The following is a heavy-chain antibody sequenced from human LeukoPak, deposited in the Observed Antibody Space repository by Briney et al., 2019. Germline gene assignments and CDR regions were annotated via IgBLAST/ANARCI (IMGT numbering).Heavy chain of an antibody. CDR3: AKGAESFFRTYYYYYGMDV. D-gene: IGHD3-10*01. CDR2: ISGSGGST. V-gene: IGHV3-23*01. CDR1: GFTFSSYA. J-gene: IGHJ6*02. Sequence: GGSLRLSCAASGFTFSSYAMSWVRQAPGKGLEWVSAISGSGGSTYYADSVKGRFTISRDNSKNTLYLQMNSLRAEDTAVYYCAKGAESFFRTYYYYYGMDVWGQGTTVTVSS.